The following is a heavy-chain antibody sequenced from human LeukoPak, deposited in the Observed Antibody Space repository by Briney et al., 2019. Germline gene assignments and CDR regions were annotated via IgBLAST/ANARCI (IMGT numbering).Heavy chain of an antibody. CDR3: AKCLRGDYYGSGSYPDY. V-gene: IGHV3-23*01. CDR2: ISGSGGST. CDR1: GFAFSSYA. J-gene: IGHJ4*02. D-gene: IGHD3-10*01. Sequence: GGSLRLSCAASGFAFSSYAMSWVRQAPGKGLEWVSAISGSGGSTYYADSVKGRFTISRDNSKNTLYLQMNSLRAEDTAVYYCAKCLRGDYYGSGSYPDYWGQGTLVTVSS.